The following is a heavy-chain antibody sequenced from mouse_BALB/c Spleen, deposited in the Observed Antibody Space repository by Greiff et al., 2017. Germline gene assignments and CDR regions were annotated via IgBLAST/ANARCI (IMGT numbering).Heavy chain of an antibody. J-gene: IGHJ2*01. CDR1: GYAFTNYL. Sequence: VKLMESGAELVRPGTSVKVSCKASGYAFTNYLIEWVKQRPGQGLEWIGVINPGSGGTNYNEKFKGKATLTADKSSSTAYMQLSSLTSDDSAVYFCARGDGYYYFDYWGQGTTLTVSS. CDR2: INPGSGGT. V-gene: IGHV1-54*01. CDR3: ARGDGYYYFDY. D-gene: IGHD2-3*01.